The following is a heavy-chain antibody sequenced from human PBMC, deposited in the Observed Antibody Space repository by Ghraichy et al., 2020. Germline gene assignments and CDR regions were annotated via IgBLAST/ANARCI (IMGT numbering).Heavy chain of an antibody. Sequence: GGSLRLSCAASGFTFSSYWMSWVRQAPGKGLEWVANIKQDGSEKYYVDSVKGRFTISRDNAKNSLYLQMNSLRAEDTAVYYCARDVRYCSGGSCYSRNYYYYGMDVWGQGTTVTVSS. CDR2: IKQDGSEK. D-gene: IGHD2-15*01. J-gene: IGHJ6*02. V-gene: IGHV3-7*01. CDR3: ARDVRYCSGGSCYSRNYYYYGMDV. CDR1: GFTFSSYW.